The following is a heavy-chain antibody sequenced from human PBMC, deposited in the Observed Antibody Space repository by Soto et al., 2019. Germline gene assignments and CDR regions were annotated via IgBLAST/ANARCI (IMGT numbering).Heavy chain of an antibody. CDR3: AKQLSYDSSGYFFGAFDI. J-gene: IGHJ3*02. CDR2: IIPIFGTA. V-gene: IGHV1-69*13. Sequence: SVKVSCKASGGTFSSYAISWVRQAPGQGLEWMGGIIPIFGTANYAQKFQGRVTITADESTSTAYMELSSLRSEDTAVYYCAKQLSYDSSGYFFGAFDIWGQGTMATVSS. D-gene: IGHD3-22*01. CDR1: GGTFSSYA.